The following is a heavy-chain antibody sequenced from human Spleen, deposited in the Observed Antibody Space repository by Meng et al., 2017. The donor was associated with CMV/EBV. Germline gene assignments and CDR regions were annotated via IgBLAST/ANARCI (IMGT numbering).Heavy chain of an antibody. CDR3: ARNLGGGSSPPVY. Sequence: SETLSLTCTVSGYSISSGYYWGWIRQPPGKGLEWIGSIYHSGSTYYNPSLKSRVTISVDTSKNQFSLKLSSVTAADTAVYYCARNLGGGSSPPVYWGQGTLVTVSS. V-gene: IGHV4-38-2*02. J-gene: IGHJ4*02. D-gene: IGHD6-6*01. CDR2: IYHSGST. CDR1: GYSISSGYY.